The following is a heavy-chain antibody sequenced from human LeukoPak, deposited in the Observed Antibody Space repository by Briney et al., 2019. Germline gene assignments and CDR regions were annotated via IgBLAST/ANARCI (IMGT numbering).Heavy chain of an antibody. CDR2: IYYSGST. Sequence: SETLSLTCTVSGGPINSHYWSWIRQPPGKGLEWIGYIYYSGSTNYNPSLKSRVTISLDTSKNHSSLKLTSVTAADTAMYYCARPARYCSSTSCYTFDYWGQGTLVTVSS. V-gene: IGHV4-59*11. J-gene: IGHJ4*02. CDR3: ARPARYCSSTSCYTFDY. D-gene: IGHD2-2*02. CDR1: GGPINSHY.